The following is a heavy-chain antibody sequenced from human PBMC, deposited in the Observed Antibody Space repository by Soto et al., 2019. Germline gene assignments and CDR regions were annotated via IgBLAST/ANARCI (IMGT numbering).Heavy chain of an antibody. CDR2: IYPGDSDT. D-gene: IGHD6-19*01. J-gene: IGHJ4*02. V-gene: IGHV5-51*01. CDR1: GYSFTSYW. Sequence: GESLKISCKGSGYSFTSYWIGWVRQMPGKGLEWMGIIYPGDSDTRYSPSFQGQVAFSADKSISTAYLQWSGLKASDTAIYYCARRLSTGWFFDFWGQGTLVTVS. CDR3: ARRLSTGWFFDF.